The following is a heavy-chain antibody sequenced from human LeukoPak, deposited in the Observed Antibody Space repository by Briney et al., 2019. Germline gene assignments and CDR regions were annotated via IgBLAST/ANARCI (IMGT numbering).Heavy chain of an antibody. V-gene: IGHV4-61*02. CDR3: ATQVSSGSYGD. D-gene: IGHD1-26*01. CDR2: IYTSGST. J-gene: IGHJ4*02. CDR1: GGSISSGSYY. Sequence: SQTLSLTCTVSGGSISSGSYYWSWIRQPAGKGLEWIGRIYTSGSTNYNPSLKSRVTISVDTSKNQFSLKLSSVTAADTAVYYCATQVSSGSYGDWGQGTLVTVS.